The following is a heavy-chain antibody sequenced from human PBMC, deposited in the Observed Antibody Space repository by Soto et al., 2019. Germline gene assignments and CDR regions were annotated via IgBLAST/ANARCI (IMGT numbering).Heavy chain of an antibody. Sequence: GASVKVSCKASRGTFSSYAISWVRQAPGQGLEWMGGIIPIFGTANYAQKFQGRVTITADESTSTAYMELSSLRSEDTAVYYCARDRGHSSSWYAYYYFYGNDVWGDVTTVPVSS. D-gene: IGHD6-13*01. CDR2: IIPIFGTA. CDR3: ARDRGHSSSWYAYYYFYGNDV. J-gene: IGHJ6*04. V-gene: IGHV1-69*13. CDR1: RGTFSSYA.